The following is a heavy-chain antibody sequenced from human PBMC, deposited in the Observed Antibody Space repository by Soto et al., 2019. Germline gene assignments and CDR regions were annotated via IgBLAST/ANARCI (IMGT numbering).Heavy chain of an antibody. CDR2: IRGFSPYT. Sequence: EVQLVESGEGLANRGGPRELPWVGSGLPFRIKPLNWFPQPPGKGWEWFQGIRGFSPYTFYADSVKGRFTISRDNAKNSLYLQMNSLRAEDTAVYYCARDRGYDAHDYYYNAMDVWGQGTTVTVSS. CDR1: GLPFRIKP. J-gene: IGHJ6*02. D-gene: IGHD2-15*01. V-gene: IGHV3-21*05. CDR3: ARDRGYDAHDYYYNAMDV.